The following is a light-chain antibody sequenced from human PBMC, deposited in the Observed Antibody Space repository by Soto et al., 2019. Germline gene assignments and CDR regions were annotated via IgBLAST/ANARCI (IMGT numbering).Light chain of an antibody. CDR3: SSYTGSNTLVV. CDR2: DVN. V-gene: IGLV2-14*01. CDR1: SSDVGGYNY. Sequence: QSALTQRASVSGSPGQSITISCTGTSSDVGGYNYVSWYQQHPGKAPKLMIYDVNDRPSGVSNRFSGSKSGNTASLTISGLQAEDEADYYCSSYTGSNTLVVFGEGTKLTVL. J-gene: IGLJ2*01.